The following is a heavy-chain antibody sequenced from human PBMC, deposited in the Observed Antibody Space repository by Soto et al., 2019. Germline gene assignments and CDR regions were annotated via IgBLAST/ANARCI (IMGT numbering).Heavy chain of an antibody. Sequence: PSETLSLTCSVSGVSISSGDYYWNWILQPPGKGPEWLGYIYSYSGRTYHSPSLKGRLTISGDTSKNQFSLTLTSVTVADTAVYFCARGFRYPVGATPGWFDPWGQGTLVTVSS. CDR1: GVSISSGDYY. CDR3: ARGFRYPVGATPGWFDP. CDR2: IYSYSGRT. J-gene: IGHJ5*02. D-gene: IGHD2-15*01. V-gene: IGHV4-30-4*01.